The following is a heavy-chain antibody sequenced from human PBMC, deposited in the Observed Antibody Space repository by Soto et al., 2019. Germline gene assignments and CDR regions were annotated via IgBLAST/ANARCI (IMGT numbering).Heavy chain of an antibody. V-gene: IGHV4-30-4*01. Sequence: KPSETLSLTCTVSGGSISSGDYYWSWIRQPPGKGLEWIGYIYYSGSTYYNPSLKSRVTISVDTSKNQFSLKLSSVTAADTAVYYCARDSVGLHGGDAFDIWGQGTMVTVSS. CDR3: ARDSVGLHGGDAFDI. D-gene: IGHD1-26*01. J-gene: IGHJ3*02. CDR1: GGSISSGDYY. CDR2: IYYSGST.